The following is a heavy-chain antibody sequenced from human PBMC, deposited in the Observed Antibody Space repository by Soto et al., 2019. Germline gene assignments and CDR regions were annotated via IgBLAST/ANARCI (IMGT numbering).Heavy chain of an antibody. CDR2: VYYGGAIFYSGNI. D-gene: IGHD3-3*02. J-gene: IGHJ3*02. CDR3: VRYDRINMKPYSPEGFHI. Sequence: GDSISSSNSHWGWTRQPPGKGLEYIGSVYYGGAIFYSGNIYYNPSLKSRVTISVDTSKNQFSLRLSSVTAADTGVYYCVRYDRINMKPYSPEGFHIWGQGTMVTVS. CDR1: GDSISSSNSH. V-gene: IGHV4-39*01.